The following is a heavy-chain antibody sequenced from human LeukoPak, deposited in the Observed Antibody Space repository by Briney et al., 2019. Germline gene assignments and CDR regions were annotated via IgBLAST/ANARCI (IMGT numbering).Heavy chain of an antibody. CDR3: ARQRGILTGPRGAFDI. CDR2: IYHSGST. CDR1: GYSISSGYY. V-gene: IGHV4-38-2*01. Sequence: PSETLSLTCAVSGYSISSGYYWGWIRQPPGKGLEWIGSIYHSGSTYYNPSLKSRVTISVDTSKNQFSLKLSSVTAADTAVHYCARQRGILTGPRGAFDIWGQGTMVTVSS. J-gene: IGHJ3*02. D-gene: IGHD3-9*01.